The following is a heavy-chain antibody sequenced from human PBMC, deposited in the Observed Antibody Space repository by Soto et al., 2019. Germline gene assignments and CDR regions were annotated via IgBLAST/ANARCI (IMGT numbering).Heavy chain of an antibody. J-gene: IGHJ4*02. CDR1: GGSISSYY. Sequence: SETLSLTCTVSGGSISSYYWSWIRQSAGQGLEWIGRIYPGGSTNYNPSLKSRVTMSADTSKNQFSLRLTSVTAADTAVCYCARANVGNQGGGSWIMPFDFWGQGTLVTVSS. CDR3: ARANVGNQGGGSWIMPFDF. CDR2: IYPGGST. V-gene: IGHV4-4*07. D-gene: IGHD2-15*01.